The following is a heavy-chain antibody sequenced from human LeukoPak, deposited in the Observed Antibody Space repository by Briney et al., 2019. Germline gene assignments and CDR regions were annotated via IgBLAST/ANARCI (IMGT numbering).Heavy chain of an antibody. CDR1: GFTFGSYA. Sequence: PGGSLRLSCAVSGFTFGSYAMTWVRQAPGKGLEWVSLIGDNGESVYSADSVKGRFTISRHNSKYTLYLQMSSLRVEDTAIYYCAKVSGSGIYNNFPDYWGQGTLVTVSS. CDR2: IGDNGESV. CDR3: AKVSGSGIYNNFPDY. J-gene: IGHJ4*02. V-gene: IGHV3-23*01. D-gene: IGHD3-10*01.